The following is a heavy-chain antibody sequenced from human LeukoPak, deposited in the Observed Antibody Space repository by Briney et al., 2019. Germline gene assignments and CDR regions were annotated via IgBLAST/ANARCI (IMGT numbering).Heavy chain of an antibody. CDR2: INPNSGGT. CDR1: GYTFTSYD. CDR3: AREIVVVTACAFDI. J-gene: IGHJ3*02. V-gene: IGHV1-2*02. D-gene: IGHD2-21*02. Sequence: ASVKVSCKASGYTFTSYDINWVRQAPGQGLEWMGWINPNSGGTNYAQKFQGRVTMTRDTSISTAYMELSRLRSDDTAVYYCAREIVVVTACAFDIWGQGTMVTVSS.